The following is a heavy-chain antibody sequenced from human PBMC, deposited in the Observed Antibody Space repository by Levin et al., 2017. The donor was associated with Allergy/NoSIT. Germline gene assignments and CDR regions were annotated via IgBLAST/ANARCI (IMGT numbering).Heavy chain of an antibody. CDR3: AKDLGSSLLGYDY. Sequence: GGSLRLSCAASGFTFDDYSMHWVRQAPGKGLEWVSGITWNSGRIGYADSVKGRFTISRDNAKKSLYLQMDSPRAEATALYYCAKDLGSSLLGYDYWGQGILVTVPS. D-gene: IGHD6-13*01. V-gene: IGHV3-9*01. J-gene: IGHJ4*02. CDR1: GFTFDDYS. CDR2: ITWNSGRI.